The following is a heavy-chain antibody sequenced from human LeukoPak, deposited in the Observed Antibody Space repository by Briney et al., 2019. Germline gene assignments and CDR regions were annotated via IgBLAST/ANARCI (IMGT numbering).Heavy chain of an antibody. J-gene: IGHJ4*02. Sequence: ASVKVSCKSSGYTFTNYYIHWVRQAPGQGLEWMGIVDPSGGSTTYAQKFQGRLTMTRDTSTSTVNMELSSLRSEDTAVYYCARTGYSYDYYYWGQGTLVTVSS. V-gene: IGHV1-46*01. D-gene: IGHD5-18*01. CDR1: GYTFTNYY. CDR3: ARTGYSYDYYY. CDR2: VDPSGGST.